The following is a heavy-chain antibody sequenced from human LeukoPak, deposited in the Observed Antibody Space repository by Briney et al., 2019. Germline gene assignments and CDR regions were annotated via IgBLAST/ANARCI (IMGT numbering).Heavy chain of an antibody. Sequence: SETLSLTCAVYGGSFRHPYWNWIRQPPGGGLEWIGDIDYSGTTNSNPSLKGRVILSVDISKNQFSLKLSSVTAADTAVYYCARGLSGGYTRNFGIYYYGLDVWGQGTTVTVSS. CDR3: ARGLSGGYTRNFGIYYYGLDV. V-gene: IGHV4-34*01. CDR2: IDYSGTT. CDR1: GGSFRHPY. J-gene: IGHJ6*02. D-gene: IGHD2-15*01.